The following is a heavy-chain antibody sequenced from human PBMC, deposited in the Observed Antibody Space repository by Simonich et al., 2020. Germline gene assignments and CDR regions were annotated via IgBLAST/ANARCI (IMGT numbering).Heavy chain of an antibody. CDR2: IFPGDSET. CDR3: ARQLNDFDI. V-gene: IGHV5-51*01. CDR1: GYSFTSYW. D-gene: IGHD1-1*01. J-gene: IGHJ3*02. Sequence: EVQLVQSGAEVKKPGESLKISCKGSGYSFTSYWIGRVGQMPGKGLEWVGIIFPGDSETRYSPSFQGKVTISADKSISTAYLQWSSLKASDTAMYYCARQLNDFDIWGQGTMVTVSS.